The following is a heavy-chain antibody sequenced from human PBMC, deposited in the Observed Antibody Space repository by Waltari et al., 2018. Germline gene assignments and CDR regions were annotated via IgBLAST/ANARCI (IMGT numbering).Heavy chain of an antibody. Sequence: EVQLLESGGGLVQPGGSLRLSCAASGFTFSSYAMSWVRPAPGQGLEWGSAISGSGGSTYYADSVKGRFTISRDNSKNTLYLQMNSLRAEDTAVYYCAKDLIVVVAATPDAFDIWGQGTMVTVSS. CDR2: ISGSGGST. D-gene: IGHD2-15*01. V-gene: IGHV3-23*01. CDR1: GFTFSSYA. J-gene: IGHJ3*02. CDR3: AKDLIVVVAATPDAFDI.